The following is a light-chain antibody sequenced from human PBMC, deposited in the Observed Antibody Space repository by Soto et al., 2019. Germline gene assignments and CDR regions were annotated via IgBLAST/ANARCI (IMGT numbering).Light chain of an antibody. J-gene: IGKJ1*01. V-gene: IGKV3-15*01. CDR1: QSVSSN. Sequence: ETVMTQSPATLSVSPGERATLSCRASQSVSSNVAWYQQKPGQAPRLLIYGASTRATGIPARLSGSGSGTEFTLTISSVQSEDFVIYYCQQYNNWPPGTFGQGTKVEIK. CDR2: GAS. CDR3: QQYNNWPPGT.